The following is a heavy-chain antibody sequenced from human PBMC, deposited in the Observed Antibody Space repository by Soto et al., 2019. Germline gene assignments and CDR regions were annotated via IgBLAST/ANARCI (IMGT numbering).Heavy chain of an antibody. CDR2: ISSSSSYI. V-gene: IGHV3-21*01. D-gene: IGHD1-26*01. CDR1: GFTFSSYS. J-gene: IGHJ4*02. Sequence: LSCAASGFTFSSYSMNWVRQAPGKGLEWVSSISSSSSYIYYADSVKGRFTISRDNAKNSLYLQMNSLRAEDTAVYYCARALSGRPDDYWGQGTLVTVSS. CDR3: ARALSGRPDDY.